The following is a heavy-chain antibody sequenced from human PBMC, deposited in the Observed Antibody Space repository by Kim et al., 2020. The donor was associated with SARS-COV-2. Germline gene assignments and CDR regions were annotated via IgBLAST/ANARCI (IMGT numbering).Heavy chain of an antibody. J-gene: IGHJ4*02. CDR1: GGSISSSSYY. CDR3: ARHEWAVSSGEVDFDY. D-gene: IGHD6-19*01. CDR2: IYYSGST. V-gene: IGHV4-39*01. Sequence: SETLSLTCTVSGGSISSSSYYWGWIRQPPGKGLEWIGSIYYSGSTYYNPSLKSRVTISVDTSKNQFSLKLSSVTAADTAVYYCARHEWAVSSGEVDFDYWGQGTLVTVSS.